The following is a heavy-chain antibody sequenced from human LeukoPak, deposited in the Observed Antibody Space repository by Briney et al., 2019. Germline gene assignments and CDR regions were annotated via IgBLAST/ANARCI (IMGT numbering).Heavy chain of an antibody. CDR2: LNWNGGGR. V-gene: IGHV3-20*04. D-gene: IGHD1-26*01. J-gene: IGHJ5*02. CDR3: ARDAVRSGRSWFDP. Sequence: GGSLRLSCTVSGFTFEDYGMNWVRQVPGKEPEWVSGLNWNGGGRRYADSVKGRFIISRDNAKGVLYLQLNDLRVEDTALYYCARDAVRSGRSWFDPWGQGTLVTVSS. CDR1: GFTFEDYG.